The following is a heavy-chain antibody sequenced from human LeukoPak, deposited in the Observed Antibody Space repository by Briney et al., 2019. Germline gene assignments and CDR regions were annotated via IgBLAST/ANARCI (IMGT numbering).Heavy chain of an antibody. J-gene: IGHJ3*01. D-gene: IGHD4-11*01. CDR1: GFTFSSYV. V-gene: IGHV3-23*01. CDR3: AKGGFTVAPSGDALDF. Sequence: GGSLRLSCAASGFTFSSYVMSWVRQAPGKGLEWVSTITSSAGSTYYADSVRGRFTISRDNSKNTLYLQMNSLRAEDTAVYYCAKGGFTVAPSGDALDFWGQGTMVTVSS. CDR2: ITSSAGST.